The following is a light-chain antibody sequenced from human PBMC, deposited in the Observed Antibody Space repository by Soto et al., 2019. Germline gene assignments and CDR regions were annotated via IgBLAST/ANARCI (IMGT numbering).Light chain of an antibody. V-gene: IGKV1-5*03. J-gene: IGKJ1*01. CDR3: QQYNGYLWT. CDR2: KAS. CDR1: QSISTW. Sequence: DIQMTQSPSTLSASVGDRVTITCRASQSISTWLAWYQQKPGKAPKVLIYKASSLESGVPSRFSGSGSGTEFTLTISSLQPDDFATYFCQQYNGYLWTFGQGTKVEIK.